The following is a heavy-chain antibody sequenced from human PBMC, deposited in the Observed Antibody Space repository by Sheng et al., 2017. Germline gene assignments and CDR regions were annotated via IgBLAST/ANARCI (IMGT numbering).Heavy chain of an antibody. Sequence: QVQLQESGPGLVKPSETLSLTCTVSGGSISTYYWSWIRQPPGKGLEWIGYIYSSGSTNYNPSLKSRVTISVDTSKNQFSLKLSSVTAADTAVYYCARDLGDDYSSSSGGYWGQGTLVTVSS. V-gene: IGHV4-4*08. CDR2: IYSSGST. CDR1: GGSISTYY. CDR3: ARDLGDDYSSSSGGY. D-gene: IGHD6-13*01. J-gene: IGHJ4*02.